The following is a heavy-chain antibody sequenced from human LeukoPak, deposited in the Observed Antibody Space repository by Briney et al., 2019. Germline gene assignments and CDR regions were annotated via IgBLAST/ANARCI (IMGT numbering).Heavy chain of an antibody. J-gene: IGHJ5*02. CDR1: GGSISSGSYY. V-gene: IGHV4-61*02. CDR3: AREPTKWIQLGWFDP. CDR2: IYTSGGT. Sequence: SETLSLTCTVSGGSISSGSYYWSWIRQPAGKGLEWIGRIYTSGGTNYNPSLKSRVTISVDTSKNQFSLKLSSVTAADTAVYYCAREPTKWIQLGWFDPWGQGTLVTVSS. D-gene: IGHD5-18*01.